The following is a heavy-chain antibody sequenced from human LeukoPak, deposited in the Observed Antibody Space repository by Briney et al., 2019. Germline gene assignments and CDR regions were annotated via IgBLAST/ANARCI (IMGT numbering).Heavy chain of an antibody. D-gene: IGHD3-22*01. CDR2: IYYSGST. CDR3: ARHHYDALYGMDV. CDR1: GGSISSGDYY. Sequence: PSETLSLTCTVSGGSISSGDYYWSWIRQPPGKGLEWIGYIYYSGSTNYNPSLKSRVTISVDKSKNQFSVKLSSVTAADTAVYYCARHHYDALYGMDVWGQGTTVTVSS. J-gene: IGHJ6*02. V-gene: IGHV4-30-4*08.